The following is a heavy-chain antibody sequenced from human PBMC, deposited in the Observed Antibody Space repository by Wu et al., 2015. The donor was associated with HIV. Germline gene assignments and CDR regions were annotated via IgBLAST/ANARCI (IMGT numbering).Heavy chain of an antibody. CDR3: AIVVVISGEDY. CDR1: GGTFGTFP. D-gene: IGHD3-22*01. CDR2: IIPIVQTA. Sequence: QVQLVQSGAEVKKPGSSVKVSCKTSGGTFGTFPINWVRQAPGQGLEWMGRIIPIVQTADYAQRFQGRVTITADESTDTAYLEVNSLKPEDTAVYFCAIVVVISGEDYWGQGTLVTVSS. J-gene: IGHJ4*02. V-gene: IGHV1-69*11.